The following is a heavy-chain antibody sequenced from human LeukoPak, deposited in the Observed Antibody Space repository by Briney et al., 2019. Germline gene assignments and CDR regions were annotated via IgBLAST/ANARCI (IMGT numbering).Heavy chain of an antibody. CDR3: MDV. J-gene: IGHJ6*03. CDR1: GFTFSSYG. Sequence: GGTLRLSCAASGFTFSSYGMSWVRQAPGKGLEWVANIKQDGSEKYYVDSVKGRFTISRDNAKNSLYLQMNSLRAEDTAVYYYMDVWGKGTTVTVSS. CDR2: IKQDGSEK. V-gene: IGHV3-7*01.